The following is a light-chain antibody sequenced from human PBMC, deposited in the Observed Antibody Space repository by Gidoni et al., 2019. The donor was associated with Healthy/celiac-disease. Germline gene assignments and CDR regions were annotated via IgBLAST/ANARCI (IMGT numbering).Light chain of an antibody. CDR2: SAS. V-gene: IGKV1-27*01. J-gene: IGKJ4*01. CDR1: QGISSY. CDR3: QRNYNAPLT. Sequence: DIQLTQSPSSLSASVGDRVTITSRVSQGISSYLDWYRQKPGKVPTLLIYSASNLQSGVPSRFSGSGSGTDFTLTISSLQPEDVATYYGQRNYNAPLTFGGXTKVEIK.